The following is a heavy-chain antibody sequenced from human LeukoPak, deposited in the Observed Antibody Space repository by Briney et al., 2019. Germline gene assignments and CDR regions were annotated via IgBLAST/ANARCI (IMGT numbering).Heavy chain of an antibody. J-gene: IGHJ5*02. D-gene: IGHD3-10*01. CDR1: GGSISSGDYY. V-gene: IGHV4-30-4*01. CDR3: ARGHLGVRVFDP. CDR2: IYYSGST. Sequence: SETLSLTCTVSGGSISSGDYYWSWIRQPPGKGLEWIGYIYYSGSTYYNPSLKSRVTISVDTSKNQFSLKLSSVTAADTAVYYCARGHLGVRVFDPRGQGTLVTVSS.